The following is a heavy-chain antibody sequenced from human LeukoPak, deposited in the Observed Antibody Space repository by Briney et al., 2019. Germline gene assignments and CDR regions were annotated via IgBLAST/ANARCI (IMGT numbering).Heavy chain of an antibody. V-gene: IGHV4-34*01. CDR1: GGSFSGYY. D-gene: IGHD4/OR15-4a*01. CDR2: INHSGST. CDR3: ARGRAKDAFDI. Sequence: KPSETLSITCAGYGGSFSGYYWSWIRQPPGKGLEWIGEINHSGSTNYNPSLKSRVTISVDTSKNQFSLKLSSVTAADTAVYYCARGRAKDAFDIWGQGTMVTVSS. J-gene: IGHJ3*02.